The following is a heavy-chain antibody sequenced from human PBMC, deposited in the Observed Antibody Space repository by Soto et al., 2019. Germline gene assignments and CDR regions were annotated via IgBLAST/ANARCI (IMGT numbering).Heavy chain of an antibody. Sequence: PSVKVSCKASGYTFTSYGISWVRQAPGQGLEWMGWISAYNGNTNYAQKLQGRVTMTTDTSTSTAYMELRSLRSDDTAVYYCAREISIAVAGNWFDPWGQGTLVTVSS. CDR1: GYTFTSYG. J-gene: IGHJ5*02. CDR2: ISAYNGNT. CDR3: AREISIAVAGNWFDP. V-gene: IGHV1-18*01. D-gene: IGHD6-19*01.